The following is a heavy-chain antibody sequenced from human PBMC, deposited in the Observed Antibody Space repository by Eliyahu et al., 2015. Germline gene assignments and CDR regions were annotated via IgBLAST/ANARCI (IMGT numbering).Heavy chain of an antibody. V-gene: IGHV5-51*01. CDR3: ARRGMDV. CDR2: IYTGDSDT. D-gene: IGHD5-12*01. Sequence: EVQLVQSGAEVKKPGXXXXISCXGSGYTFANYYIAWVRQMPGKGLEWMGMIYTGDSDTRYSPSFEGQVTISVDKSISTAYLHLSSLKASDSAMYYCARRGMDVWGQGTTVTVSS. CDR1: GYTFANYY. J-gene: IGHJ6*02.